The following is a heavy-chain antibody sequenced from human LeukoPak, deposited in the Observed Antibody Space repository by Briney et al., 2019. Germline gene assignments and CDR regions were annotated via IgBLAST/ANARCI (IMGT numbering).Heavy chain of an antibody. Sequence: SETLSLTCTVSGGSISNSDYYWGWFRQPPGKGLEWIGSIYYSGSTYYNPSLKSRVTISVDTSKNQFSLKLSSVTAADTAVYYCARLAPGSGYFDYWGQGTLVTVSS. D-gene: IGHD6-19*01. V-gene: IGHV4-39*07. CDR3: ARLAPGSGYFDY. J-gene: IGHJ4*02. CDR1: GGSISNSDYY. CDR2: IYYSGST.